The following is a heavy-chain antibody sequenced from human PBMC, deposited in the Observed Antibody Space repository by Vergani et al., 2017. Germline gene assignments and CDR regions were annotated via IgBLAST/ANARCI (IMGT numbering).Heavy chain of an antibody. CDR3: AKHYYDSSGYYMVRYFDL. CDR2: ISGSGGTT. CDR1: GFTFSSYA. D-gene: IGHD3-22*01. V-gene: IGHV3-23*01. J-gene: IGHJ2*01. Sequence: EVQLLESGGGLVQPGGSLRLSCAASGFTFSSYATSWVRQAPGKGLEWVSDISGSGGTTNYADSVKGRFTISRDNMLYLQMNSLRAEDTAVYYCAKHYYDSSGYYMVRYFDLWGRGTLVTVSS.